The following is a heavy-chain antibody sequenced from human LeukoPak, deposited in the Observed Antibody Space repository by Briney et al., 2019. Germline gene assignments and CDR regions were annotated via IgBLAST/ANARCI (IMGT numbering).Heavy chain of an antibody. Sequence: GGSLRLSCAASGFTFSSYWMHWVRQAPGKGLVWVSRINSDGSSTSYADSVRGRFSISRDNAKNTLYLQMNSLRAEDTAVYYCERGLPGYASSRGYWGRGPLVTVPA. D-gene: IGHD6-6*01. J-gene: IGHJ4*02. CDR3: ERGLPGYASSRGY. CDR1: GFTFSSYW. V-gene: IGHV3-74*01. CDR2: INSDGSST.